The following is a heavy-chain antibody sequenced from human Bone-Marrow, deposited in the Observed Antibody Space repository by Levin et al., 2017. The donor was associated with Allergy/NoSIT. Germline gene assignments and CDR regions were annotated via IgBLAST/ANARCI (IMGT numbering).Heavy chain of an antibody. Sequence: SSETLSLTCAVYGGSFSGYFWSWIRQPPGRGLEWIGEINHDGSTNHNPSLNSRVTISADTSKKQFSLKQSSVTAADTALYFCARRGKTVAATWAFDIWGRGTMVTVSS. V-gene: IGHV4-34*01. J-gene: IGHJ3*02. CDR3: ARRGKTVAATWAFDI. CDR2: INHDGST. CDR1: GGSFSGYF. D-gene: IGHD1-26*01.